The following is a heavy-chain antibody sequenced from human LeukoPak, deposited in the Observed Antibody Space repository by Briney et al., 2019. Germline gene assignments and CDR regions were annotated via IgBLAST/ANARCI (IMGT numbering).Heavy chain of an antibody. Sequence: KPSETLSLTCAVYGGSFSGNYWSWIRQSPGKGLEWIGEINHSGTTTYNPSLKSRVTILVDTSKNQFSLKLSSVTAADTAVYYCARVTPLGTLFDYWGQGTLVTVSS. CDR3: ARVTPLGTLFDY. V-gene: IGHV4-34*01. J-gene: IGHJ4*02. CDR2: INHSGTT. CDR1: GGSFSGNY. D-gene: IGHD3/OR15-3a*01.